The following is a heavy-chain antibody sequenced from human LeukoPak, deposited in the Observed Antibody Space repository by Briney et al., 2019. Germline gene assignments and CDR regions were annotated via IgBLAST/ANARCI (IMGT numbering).Heavy chain of an antibody. CDR2: ISSSGTT. V-gene: IGHV3-69-1*01. J-gene: IGHJ3*02. CDR3: ARGGFGPSDALDI. D-gene: IGHD3-10*01. Sequence: YISSSGTTYYANSVKGRFTISRDNSENKLFLQMNSLRAEDTAVYYCARGGFGPSDALDIWGQGTMVTVSS.